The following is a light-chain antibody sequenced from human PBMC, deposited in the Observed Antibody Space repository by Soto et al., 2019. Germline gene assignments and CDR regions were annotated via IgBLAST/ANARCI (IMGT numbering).Light chain of an antibody. CDR2: KAS. CDR1: QSISSW. Sequence: DIQMTQSPSTLSASVGDRVTITCRASQSISSWLAWYQQKPGKAPKLLIYKASSLESGVPSRVSGRGSGTVFTITISRLQPDVFATYYCQQYNSYPSFGGGTKVEIK. V-gene: IGKV1-5*03. J-gene: IGKJ4*01. CDR3: QQYNSYPS.